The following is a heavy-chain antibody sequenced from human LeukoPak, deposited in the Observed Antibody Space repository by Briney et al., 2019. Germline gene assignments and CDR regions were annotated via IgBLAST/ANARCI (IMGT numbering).Heavy chain of an antibody. Sequence: PSETLSLTCTVSGGSISSYYWSWIRQPPGKGLEWIGYIYYSGSTNYNPSLKSRVTISVDTSKNQFSLKLSSVTAADTAVYYCARDDGDSSGYYPNWFHPWGQGTLVTVSS. D-gene: IGHD3-22*01. CDR3: ARDDGDSSGYYPNWFHP. CDR2: IYYSGST. J-gene: IGHJ5*02. CDR1: GGSISSYY. V-gene: IGHV4-59*01.